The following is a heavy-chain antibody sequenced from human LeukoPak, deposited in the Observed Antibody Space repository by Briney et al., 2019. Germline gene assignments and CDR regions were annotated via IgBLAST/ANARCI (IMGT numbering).Heavy chain of an antibody. CDR3: AWTLNRLRGFDP. D-gene: IGHD3/OR15-3a*01. CDR1: SWTFISSW. J-gene: IGHJ5*02. V-gene: IGHV5-51*01. CDR2: IFPGDSET. Sequence: GESLQISCKDSSWTFISSWVGWVRQMPGKGLEWMGIIFPGDSETRYSPTFQGQVTISADKSTNTVYLQWGSLKASDTAIYYCAWTLNRLRGFDPWGQGTLVTVHS.